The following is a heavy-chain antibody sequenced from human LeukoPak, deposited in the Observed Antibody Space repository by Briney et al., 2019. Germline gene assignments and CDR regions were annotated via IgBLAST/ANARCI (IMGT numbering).Heavy chain of an antibody. CDR3: ALRWSGYSYGLPFDY. D-gene: IGHD5-18*01. Sequence: QSGGSLRLSCAASGFTFSSYWMSWVRQAPGKGLEWVANIKQDGSEKYYVDSVKGRFTISRDNAENSLYLQMNSLRAEDTAVYYCALRWSGYSYGLPFDYWGQGTLVTVSS. CDR1: GFTFSSYW. CDR2: IKQDGSEK. J-gene: IGHJ4*02. V-gene: IGHV3-7*01.